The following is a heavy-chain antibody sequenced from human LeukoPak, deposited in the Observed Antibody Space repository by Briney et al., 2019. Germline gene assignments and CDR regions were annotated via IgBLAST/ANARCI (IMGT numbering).Heavy chain of an antibody. Sequence: GGSLRLYCAASGFTISGYSMNWLRQAPGKGLEWVSSISSTGNFVHYADSVKSRFTISRANAKNSLYLQMDSLRGEETAVYFCARVGCRGGSCSSRGDYYYSMDVWGQGTTVTVSS. V-gene: IGHV3-21*06. CDR2: ISSTGNFV. D-gene: IGHD2-15*01. CDR1: GFTISGYS. J-gene: IGHJ6*02. CDR3: ARVGCRGGSCSSRGDYYYSMDV.